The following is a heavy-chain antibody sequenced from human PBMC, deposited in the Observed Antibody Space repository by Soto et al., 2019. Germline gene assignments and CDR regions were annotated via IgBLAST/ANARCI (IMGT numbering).Heavy chain of an antibody. CDR3: ARFLRDYYYYYMDV. V-gene: IGHV4-39*01. Sequence: SETLSLTCTVSGGSISSSSYYWGWIRQPPGKGLEWIGSIYYSGSTYYNPSLKSRVTISVDTSKNQFSLKLSSVTAADTAVYYCARFLRDYYYYYMDVWGKGTTVTVSS. D-gene: IGHD3-3*01. CDR1: GGSISSSSYY. CDR2: IYYSGST. J-gene: IGHJ6*03.